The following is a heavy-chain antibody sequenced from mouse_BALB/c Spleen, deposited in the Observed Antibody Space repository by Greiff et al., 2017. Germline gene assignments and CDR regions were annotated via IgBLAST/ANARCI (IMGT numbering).Heavy chain of an antibody. Sequence: EVQRVESGGGLVKPGGSLKLSCAASGFTFSSYAMSWVRQTPEKRLEWVATISSGGSYTYYPDSVKGRFTISRDNAKNTLYLQMSSLRSEDTAMYYCARQGHYYGFDYWGQGTTLTVSS. J-gene: IGHJ2*01. CDR2: ISSGGSYT. V-gene: IGHV5-9-3*01. D-gene: IGHD1-2*01. CDR3: ARQGHYYGFDY. CDR1: GFTFSSYA.